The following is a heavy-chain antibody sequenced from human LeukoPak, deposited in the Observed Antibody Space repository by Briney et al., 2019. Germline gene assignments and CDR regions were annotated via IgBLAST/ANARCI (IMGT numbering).Heavy chain of an antibody. D-gene: IGHD2-15*01. Sequence: PGGSLRLSCAASGFTFSSYAMSWVRQAPGKGLEWASLMSGTGGTTYYTDSVKGRFTISKDNSRNTVYLQMNSLRVEDTAVYFCAKGSGDTSYSSSDYWGQGTLVTVSS. V-gene: IGHV3-23*01. CDR3: AKGSGDTSYSSSDY. CDR1: GFTFSSYA. CDR2: MSGTGGTT. J-gene: IGHJ4*02.